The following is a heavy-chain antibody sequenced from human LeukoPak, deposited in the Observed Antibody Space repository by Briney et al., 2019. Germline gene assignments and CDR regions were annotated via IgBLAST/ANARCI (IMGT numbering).Heavy chain of an antibody. CDR3: ASSVGATTWYFDY. V-gene: IGHV4-4*02. CDR2: MYHSGST. Sequence: GSLRLSCAASGFTFSSYSMNWVRQAPGRGLEWIGEMYHSGSTNYNPSLKSRVTISVDKAKNQFSLRLSSVTAADTAVYYCASSVGATTWYFDYWGQGTLVTVSS. D-gene: IGHD1-26*01. J-gene: IGHJ4*02. CDR1: GFTFSSYSM.